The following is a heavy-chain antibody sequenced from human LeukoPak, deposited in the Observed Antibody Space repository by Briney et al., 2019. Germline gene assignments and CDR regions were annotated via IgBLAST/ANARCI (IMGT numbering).Heavy chain of an antibody. D-gene: IGHD6-19*01. V-gene: IGHV1-2*02. CDR2: INPNSGGT. CDR3: AILGYSSGWKTFDY. CDR1: GYTFTGYY. J-gene: IGHJ4*02. Sequence: ASVKVSCEASGYTFTGYYMHWVRQAPGQGLEWMGWINPNSGGTNYAQKFQGRVTMTRDTSISTAYMELSRLRSDDTAVYYCAILGYSSGWKTFDYWGQGTLVTVSS.